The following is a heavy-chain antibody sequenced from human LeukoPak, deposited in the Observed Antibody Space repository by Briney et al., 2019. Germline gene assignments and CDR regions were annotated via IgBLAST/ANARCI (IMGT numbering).Heavy chain of an antibody. CDR3: ARSAGHCNNGVCFTDYYIDV. CDR2: INPNSGGT. D-gene: IGHD2-8*01. V-gene: IGHV1-2*02. Sequence: ASVKVSCKASGYTFTGYYMHWVRQAPGQGLEWMGWINPNSGGTNYAQKFQGRVTMTRDTSISTAYMEMSSLTSDDTAVCYCARSAGHCNNGVCFTDYYIDVWGTGATVTVSS. J-gene: IGHJ6*03. CDR1: GYTFTGYY.